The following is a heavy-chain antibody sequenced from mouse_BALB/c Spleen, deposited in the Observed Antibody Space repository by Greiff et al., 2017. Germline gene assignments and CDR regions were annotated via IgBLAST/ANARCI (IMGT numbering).Heavy chain of an antibody. CDR1: GYTFTSYT. D-gene: IGHD2-14*01. J-gene: IGHJ2*01. Sequence: QVQLQQSGAELARPGASVKMSCKASGYTFTSYTMNWVKQRPGQGLEWIGYINPSSGYTNYNQKFKDKATLTADKSSSTAYMQLSSLTSEDSAVYYCARGINRYDVDFDYWGQGTTLTVSS. CDR2: INPSSGYT. CDR3: ARGINRYDVDFDY. V-gene: IGHV1-4*01.